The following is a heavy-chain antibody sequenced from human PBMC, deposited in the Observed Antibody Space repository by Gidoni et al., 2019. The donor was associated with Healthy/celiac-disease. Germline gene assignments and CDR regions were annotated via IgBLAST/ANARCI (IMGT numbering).Heavy chain of an antibody. CDR1: GFPFSSYE. CDR3: ARDGSYYGRDLDY. V-gene: IGHV3-48*03. CDR2: ISSSGSTI. Sequence: EVQLVESGGGLVQPGGSLRLSCAASGFPFSSYEMNWVRQAPGKGLEWVSYISSSGSTIYYADSVKGRFTISRDNAKNSLYLQMNSLRAEDTAVYYCARDGSYYGRDLDYWGQGTLVTVSS. D-gene: IGHD1-26*01. J-gene: IGHJ4*02.